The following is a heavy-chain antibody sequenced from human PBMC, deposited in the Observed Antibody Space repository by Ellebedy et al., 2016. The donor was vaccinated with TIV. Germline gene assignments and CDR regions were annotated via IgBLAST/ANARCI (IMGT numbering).Heavy chain of an antibody. D-gene: IGHD3-16*01. CDR2: ISYDGTHQ. CDR3: ARDGALDH. V-gene: IGHV3-30*04. J-gene: IGHJ4*02. Sequence: PGGSLRLSCGASGFTFGSYSMHWVRQAPGKGLEWVSVISYDGTHQNYADSVKGRFTISRVSSNNTVYLQMNSLRIEDTAVYYCARDGALDHWGQGTLVTVSS. CDR1: GFTFGSYS.